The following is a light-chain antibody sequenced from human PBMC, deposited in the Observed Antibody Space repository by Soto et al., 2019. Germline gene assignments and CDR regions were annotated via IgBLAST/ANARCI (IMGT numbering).Light chain of an antibody. CDR1: QGISSS. CDR3: QKYNSSPWT. CDR2: AAS. J-gene: IGKJ1*01. Sequence: DIQMTQSPSTLSSSPGERVTIPCRASQGISSSLAWYQQKPGKAPKLLIYAASSLASGVPARFSGSGSGTEFTLTISRLQPEDFAIYYCQKYNSSPWTFGQGTKVDIK. V-gene: IGKV1-5*01.